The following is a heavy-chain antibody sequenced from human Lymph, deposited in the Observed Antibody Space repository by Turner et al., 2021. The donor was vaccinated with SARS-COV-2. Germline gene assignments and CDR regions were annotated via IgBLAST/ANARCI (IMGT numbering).Heavy chain of an antibody. CDR1: GFTVRSNY. CDR3: ARGPMYYDILTGYYDPYYFDY. V-gene: IGHV3-53*01. Sequence: EVQLVESGGGLIQPGGSLRLSCAASGFTVRSNYMRWVRQAPGKGLEWVSVIYSGGSTYYADSVKGRFTISRDNSKNTLYLQMNSLRAEDTAVYYCARGPMYYDILTGYYDPYYFDYWGQGTLVTVSS. D-gene: IGHD3-9*01. CDR2: IYSGGST. J-gene: IGHJ4*02.